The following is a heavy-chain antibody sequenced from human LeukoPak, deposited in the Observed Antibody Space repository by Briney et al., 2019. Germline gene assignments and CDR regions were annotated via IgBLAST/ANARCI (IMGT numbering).Heavy chain of an antibody. CDR2: INGNGGST. Sequence: PGGSLRLSCAASGFTFDDYGMSWVRQAPGKGLEWVSGINGNGGSTGYADSVKGGFTISRDNAKNSLYLHMNSLRAEDAALYYCARDTPPTFTIFGVVGYWGQGTLVTVSS. CDR1: GFTFDDYG. V-gene: IGHV3-20*04. J-gene: IGHJ4*02. CDR3: ARDTPPTFTIFGVVGY. D-gene: IGHD3-3*01.